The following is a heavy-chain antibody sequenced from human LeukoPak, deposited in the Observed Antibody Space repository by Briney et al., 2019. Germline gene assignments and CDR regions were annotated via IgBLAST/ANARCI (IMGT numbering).Heavy chain of an antibody. CDR2: IYPGDSDT. V-gene: IGHV5-51*01. CDR3: ARGRWDIVVVVAARGKYYFDY. CDR1: GYSFTSYW. Sequence: GESLKISCKGSGYSFTSYWSGWVRQMPGKGLEWMGIIYPGDSDTRYSPSFQGQVTISADKSISTAYLQWSSLKASDTAMYYCARGRWDIVVVVAARGKYYFDYWGQGTLVTVSS. J-gene: IGHJ4*02. D-gene: IGHD2-15*01.